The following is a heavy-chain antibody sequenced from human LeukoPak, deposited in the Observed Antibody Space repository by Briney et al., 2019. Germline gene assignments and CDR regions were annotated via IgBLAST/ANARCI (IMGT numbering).Heavy chain of an antibody. D-gene: IGHD3-10*01. CDR2: ISSSSSYI. CDR3: ARGEVHYYGSGSDY. J-gene: IGHJ4*02. CDR1: GFTFSSYS. V-gene: IGHV3-21*01. Sequence: GGSLRLSCAASGFTFSSYSMNWVRQAPGKGLEWVSSISSSSSYIYYADSVKGRFTISRDNAKNSLYLQMNSLRAEDTAVYYCARGEVHYYGSGSDYWGQGTLVTVSS.